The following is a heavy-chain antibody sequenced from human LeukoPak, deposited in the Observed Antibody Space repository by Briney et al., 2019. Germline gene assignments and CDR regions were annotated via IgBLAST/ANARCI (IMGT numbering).Heavy chain of an antibody. V-gene: IGHV3-23*01. D-gene: IGHD3-9*01. CDR1: GFTFSSYE. CDR3: AAYFDWLLPETTNAFDI. Sequence: GGSLRLSCAASGFTFSSYEMNWVRQAPGKGLEWVSTITGSGGITYYADSVKGRFTISRDNSKNTLYLQMNSLRAEDTAVYYCAAYFDWLLPETTNAFDIWGQGTMVTVSS. J-gene: IGHJ3*02. CDR2: ITGSGGIT.